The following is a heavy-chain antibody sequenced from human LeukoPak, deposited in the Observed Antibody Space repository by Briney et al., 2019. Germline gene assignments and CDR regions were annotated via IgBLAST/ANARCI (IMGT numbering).Heavy chain of an antibody. D-gene: IGHD3-10*01. J-gene: IGHJ5*02. CDR2: IIPIFGTA. CDR1: GGTFSIYA. Sequence: SVKVSCRASGGTFSIYAIIWVRQAPGQGLEWMGGIIPIFGTANYAQKFQGRVTITADKSTSTAYMELSSLRSEDTAVYYCARAALLWFGEGWFDPWGQGTLVTVSS. CDR3: ARAALLWFGEGWFDP. V-gene: IGHV1-69*06.